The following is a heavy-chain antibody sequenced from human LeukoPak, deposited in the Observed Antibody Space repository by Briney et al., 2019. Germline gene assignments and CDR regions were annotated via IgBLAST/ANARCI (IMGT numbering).Heavy chain of an antibody. CDR3: ARLVPTTVVTPGYYYGMDV. Sequence: SVNVSCTASGGTFSIYAISWVRQAPGQGLEWMGRIIPIFGIANYAQKFQGRVTITADKSTSTAYMELSSLRSEDTAVYYCARLVPTTVVTPGYYYGMDVWGQGTTVTVSS. V-gene: IGHV1-69*04. J-gene: IGHJ6*02. CDR1: GGTFSIYA. D-gene: IGHD4-23*01. CDR2: IIPIFGIA.